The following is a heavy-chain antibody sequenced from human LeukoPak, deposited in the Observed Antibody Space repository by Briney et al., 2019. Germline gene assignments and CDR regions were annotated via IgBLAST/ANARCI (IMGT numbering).Heavy chain of an antibody. CDR1: GGSISSYY. Sequence: SETLSLTCTVSGGSISSYYWSWIRQPPGKGLEWIGYIYYSGSTNYNPSLKSRVTISVDTSKNQFPLKLSSVTAADTAVYYCARAGPMIVVVTDHDAFDIWGQGTMVTVSS. D-gene: IGHD3-22*01. CDR2: IYYSGST. CDR3: ARAGPMIVVVTDHDAFDI. J-gene: IGHJ3*02. V-gene: IGHV4-59*01.